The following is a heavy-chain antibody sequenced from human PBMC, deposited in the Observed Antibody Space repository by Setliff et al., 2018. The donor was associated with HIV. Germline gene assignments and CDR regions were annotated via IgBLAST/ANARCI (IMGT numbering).Heavy chain of an antibody. CDR1: GFTFSNCA. CDR3: ARDDAVGGGYLDY. V-gene: IGHV3-23*01. J-gene: IGHJ4*02. CDR2: IIRSDT. Sequence: GGSLRLSCAASGFTFSNCAMSWVRQAPGKGLEWVSFIIRSDTYYADSVKGRFTISRDNSKNMLYLEMTSLRAEDTAVYYCARDDAVGGGYLDYWGQGTLVTVSS. D-gene: IGHD6-19*01.